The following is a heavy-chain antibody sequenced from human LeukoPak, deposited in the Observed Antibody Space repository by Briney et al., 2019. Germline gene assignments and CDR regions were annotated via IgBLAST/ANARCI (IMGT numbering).Heavy chain of an antibody. CDR3: ARDSPWGGLFY. V-gene: IGHV3-74*01. Sequence: GGSLRLSCAASGFTFSSYWMHWVRQAPGKGLVWVSRINSDGSSTTYADSVKGRFTISRDNAKNTLYLQMNSLRAEDTAVYYCARDSPWGGLFYWGQGTLVTVSS. D-gene: IGHD3-16*01. CDR2: INSDGSST. CDR1: GFTFSSYW. J-gene: IGHJ4*02.